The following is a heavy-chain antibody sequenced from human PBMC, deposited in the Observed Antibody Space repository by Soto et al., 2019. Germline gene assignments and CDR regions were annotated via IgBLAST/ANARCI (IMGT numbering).Heavy chain of an antibody. CDR1: GGSFSGYY. CDR2: INHSGSA. J-gene: IGHJ4*02. V-gene: IGHV4-34*01. CDR3: ARGLISGSHYSGGWYYFDS. Sequence: SETLSLTCAVYGGSFSGYYWTWIRQPPGTGLEWIGEINHSGSANYNPSLKSRVTISVHTSSSQFSLELSSVTAADTAVYYCARGLISGSHYSGGWYYFDSWGQGTQVTVSS. D-gene: IGHD1-26*01.